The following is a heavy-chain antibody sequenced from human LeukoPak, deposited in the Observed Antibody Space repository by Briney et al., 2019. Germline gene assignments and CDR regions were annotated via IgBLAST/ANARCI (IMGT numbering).Heavy chain of an antibody. Sequence: PGGSLRLSCAASGFTFSSYAMHRVRQAPGKGLEWVSSISGSSSYIYYADSVKGRFSISRDNAKNSLYLQMNSLRAEDTAVYYCARFALKTPPTDWGQGTLVTVSS. J-gene: IGHJ4*02. CDR1: GFTFSSYA. V-gene: IGHV3-21*01. CDR2: ISGSSSYI. CDR3: ARFALKTPPTD.